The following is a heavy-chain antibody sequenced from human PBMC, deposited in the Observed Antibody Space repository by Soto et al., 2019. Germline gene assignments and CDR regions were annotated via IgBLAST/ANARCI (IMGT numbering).Heavy chain of an antibody. CDR3: ARQYGDYVRGAFDI. Sequence: SETLSLTCAVSGGSIISGGYYWSWIRQPPGKGLEWIGYIYYSGSTNYNPSLKSRVTISVDTSKNQFSLKLSSVTAADTAVYYCARQYGDYVRGAFDIWGQGTMVTVSS. CDR2: IYYSGST. V-gene: IGHV4-61*08. D-gene: IGHD4-17*01. CDR1: GGSIISGGYY. J-gene: IGHJ3*02.